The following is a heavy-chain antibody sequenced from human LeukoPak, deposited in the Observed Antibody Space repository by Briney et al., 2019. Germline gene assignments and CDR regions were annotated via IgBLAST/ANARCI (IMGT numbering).Heavy chain of an antibody. CDR1: GFTFSSYS. CDR2: ISSSSSYI. Sequence: SGGSLRLSCAASGFTFSSYSMNWVRQAPGKGLEWVSSISSSSSYIYYADSVKGRFTISRDNAKNSLYLQMNSLRAEDTAVYYCARASLWLHYFDYWGQGILVTVSS. CDR3: ARASLWLHYFDY. J-gene: IGHJ4*02. D-gene: IGHD6-19*01. V-gene: IGHV3-21*01.